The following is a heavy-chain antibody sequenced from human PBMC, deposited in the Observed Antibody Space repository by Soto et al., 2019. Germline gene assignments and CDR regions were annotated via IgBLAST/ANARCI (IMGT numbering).Heavy chain of an antibody. CDR1: GFTVSGHG. Sequence: QVQLVASGGGVVQPGRSLSLSCAASGFTVSGHGLHWVRQAPGKGLEWVAVVTHDGTERHYPDSVKGRFTITRDISKNTYYLQMNSLRVEDPAMYYCAREKNSGYYRTVDYWGQGTLVTVSS. J-gene: IGHJ4*02. V-gene: IGHV3-30*03. CDR3: AREKNSGYYRTVDY. CDR2: VTHDGTER. D-gene: IGHD3-10*01.